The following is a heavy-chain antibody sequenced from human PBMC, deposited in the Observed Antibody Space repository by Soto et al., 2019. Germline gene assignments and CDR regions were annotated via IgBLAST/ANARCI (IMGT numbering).Heavy chain of an antibody. V-gene: IGHV2-5*02. D-gene: IGHD4-17*01. CDR2: IYWDDDK. CDR3: AHRRNYGDYVDY. J-gene: IGHJ4*02. Sequence: QITLKESGPTLVKPTQTLTLTCTFSGFSLSTSGVGVGWIRQPPGKALEWLALIYWDDDKRYSPSLKSRLTIPQDTSKNQVVLTMTNMDPVDTATYYCAHRRNYGDYVDYWGQGTLVTVSS. CDR1: GFSLSTSGVG.